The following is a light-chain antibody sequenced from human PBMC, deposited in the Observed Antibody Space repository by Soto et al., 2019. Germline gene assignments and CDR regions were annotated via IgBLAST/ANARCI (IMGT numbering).Light chain of an antibody. CDR3: SSYTRSSSLV. V-gene: IGLV2-14*01. CDR2: EVS. J-gene: IGLJ2*01. CDR1: SSDIGDYDY. Sequence: QSALTQPASVSGSPGQSITISCTGTSSDIGDYDYVSWYQQHPGKAPKLMIYEVSNRPSGISNRFSGSKSGNTASLTISGLQPEDEADYYCSSYTRSSSLVFGGGTKLTFL.